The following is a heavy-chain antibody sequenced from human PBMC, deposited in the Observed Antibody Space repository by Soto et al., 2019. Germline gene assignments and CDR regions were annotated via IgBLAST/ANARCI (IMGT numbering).Heavy chain of an antibody. CDR1: GFAFSSAW. Sequence: GSLRLSCAASGFAFSSAWMSWVRQAPGKGLEWVGRLKSEAAGGTTDYAAPVKGRFTISRDDSKNTLYLQMNSLKTDDTAVYYCSYDSSRGDYWGLGTRVTVSS. D-gene: IGHD3-22*01. V-gene: IGHV3-15*01. CDR3: SYDSSRGDY. CDR2: LKSEAAGGTT. J-gene: IGHJ4*02.